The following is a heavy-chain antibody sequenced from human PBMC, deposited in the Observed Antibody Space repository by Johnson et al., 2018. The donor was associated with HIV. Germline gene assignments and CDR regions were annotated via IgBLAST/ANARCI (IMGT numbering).Heavy chain of an antibody. CDR3: AKPGGSSWYFDAFDI. CDR2: ISGSGEST. Sequence: VQLVESGGGLVQPGGSLRLSCAASGFTFNIFAMSWVRQAPGKGLEWVSGISGSGESTYYADSVKGRFTISRDNSKNTLYLQMKSLRAEDTAVYYCAKPGGSSWYFDAFDIWDQGTMVTVSS. CDR1: GFTFNIFA. J-gene: IGHJ3*02. D-gene: IGHD6-13*01. V-gene: IGHV3-23*04.